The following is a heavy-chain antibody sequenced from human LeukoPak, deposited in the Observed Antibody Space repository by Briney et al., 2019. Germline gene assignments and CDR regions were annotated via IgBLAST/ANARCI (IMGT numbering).Heavy chain of an antibody. CDR3: ARSEVGATRNYYYYYMDV. V-gene: IGHV4-4*07. CDR1: GGSISSYY. J-gene: IGHJ6*03. D-gene: IGHD1-26*01. Sequence: SETLSLTCTVSGGSISSYYWSWIRQPAGKGLEWIGRIYTSGSTNYNPSLKSRVTMSVDTSKYQFSLKLSSVTAADTAVYYCARSEVGATRNYYYYYMDVWGKGTTVTVSS. CDR2: IYTSGST.